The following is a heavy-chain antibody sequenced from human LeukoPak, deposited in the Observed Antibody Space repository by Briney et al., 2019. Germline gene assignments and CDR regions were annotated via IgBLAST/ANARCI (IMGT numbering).Heavy chain of an antibody. CDR1: GYTFTSYY. V-gene: IGHV1-46*01. CDR3: ARSYGDYGYWFDP. CDR2: INPSGGST. J-gene: IGHJ5*02. Sequence: ASVKVSCKASGYTFTSYYMHWVRQAPGQGLEWMGIINPSGGSTSYAQKFQGRVTMTRDTSASTAYMELSSLRSEDTAVYYCARSYGDYGYWFDPWGQGTLVTVSS. D-gene: IGHD4-17*01.